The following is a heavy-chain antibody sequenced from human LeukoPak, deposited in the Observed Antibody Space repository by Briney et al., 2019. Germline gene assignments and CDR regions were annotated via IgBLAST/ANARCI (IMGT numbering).Heavy chain of an antibody. J-gene: IGHJ4*02. D-gene: IGHD1-26*01. V-gene: IGHV3-7*01. CDR1: GFTFSSYW. Sequence: GGSLRLSCAASGFTFSSYWMIWVRQAPGKGLEWVANIKQDGSEKYYVNSVKGRFTISRDNTKNSLYLQMNSLRAEDTAVYYCARSWSGGYDYWGQGTLVTVSS. CDR3: ARSWSGGYDY. CDR2: IKQDGSEK.